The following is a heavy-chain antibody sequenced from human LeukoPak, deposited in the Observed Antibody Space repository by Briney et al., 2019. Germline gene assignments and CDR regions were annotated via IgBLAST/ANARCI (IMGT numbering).Heavy chain of an antibody. CDR2: IYYSGST. CDR3: ARVDCSSTSCPIDY. CDR1: GGSISSYY. Sequence: KSSETLSLTCTVSGGSISSYYWSWIRQPPGKGLEWIGYIYYSGSTNYNPSLKSRVTISVDTSKNQFSLKLSSVTAADTAVYYCARVDCSSTSCPIDYWGQGTLVTVSS. J-gene: IGHJ4*02. V-gene: IGHV4-59*01. D-gene: IGHD2-2*01.